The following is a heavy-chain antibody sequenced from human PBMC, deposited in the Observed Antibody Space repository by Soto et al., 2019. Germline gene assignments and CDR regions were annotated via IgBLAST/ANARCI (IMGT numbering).Heavy chain of an antibody. CDR3: ARDGAPRNYYYYGMDV. D-gene: IGHD1-26*01. Sequence: SETLSLTCTVSGGSISSYYWRWIRQPPGKGLEWIGYIYYSGSPNYNPSLKSRVTISVDTSKNQFSLKLSSVTAADTAMYYCARDGAPRNYYYYGMDVWGQGTTVTVSS. CDR1: GGSISSYY. J-gene: IGHJ6*02. V-gene: IGHV4-59*01. CDR2: IYYSGSP.